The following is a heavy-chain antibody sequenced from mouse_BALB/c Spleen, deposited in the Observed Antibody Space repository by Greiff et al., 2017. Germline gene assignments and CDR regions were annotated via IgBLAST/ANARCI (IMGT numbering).Heavy chain of an antibody. CDR1: GYTFTSYW. CDR2: IYPSDSYT. D-gene: IGHD2-4*01. Sequence: QVQLQQPGAELVRPGASVKLSCKASGYTFTSYWINWVKQRPGQGLEWIGNIYPSDSYTNYNQKFKDKATLTVDKSSSTAYMQLSSPTSEDSAVYYCTRDDYHYYAMDYWGQGTSVTVSS. J-gene: IGHJ4*01. V-gene: IGHV1-69*02. CDR3: TRDDYHYYAMDY.